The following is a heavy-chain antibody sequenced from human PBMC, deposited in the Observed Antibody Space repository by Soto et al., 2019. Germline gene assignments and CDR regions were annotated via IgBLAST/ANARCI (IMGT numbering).Heavy chain of an antibody. D-gene: IGHD2-2*01. V-gene: IGHV5-51*01. Sequence: GESLKISCKGSGYSFTSSWIGWVRQMPGKGLEWMGIIYPGDSDTRYSPSFQGQVTFSADKSISTAYLQWSSLKASDTAMYYCAIQHQCTTCAAISNHNWFDPWGQGTLVTVSS. CDR2: IYPGDSDT. J-gene: IGHJ5*02. CDR3: AIQHQCTTCAAISNHNWFDP. CDR1: GYSFTSSW.